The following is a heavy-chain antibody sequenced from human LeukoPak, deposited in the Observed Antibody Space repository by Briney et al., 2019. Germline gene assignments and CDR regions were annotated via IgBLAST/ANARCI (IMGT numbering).Heavy chain of an antibody. J-gene: IGHJ5*02. D-gene: IGHD3-3*01. V-gene: IGHV3-11*01. CDR2: ISSSGSTI. CDR3: VRVRLPYYDFWSGYFWFDP. Sequence: GGSLRLSCAASGFTFSDYYMSWIRQAPGKGLEWVSYISSSGSTIYYADSVKGRFTISRDNAKNSLYLQMNSLRAEGTAVYYCVRVRLPYYDFWSGYFWFDPWGQGTLVTVSS. CDR1: GFTFSDYY.